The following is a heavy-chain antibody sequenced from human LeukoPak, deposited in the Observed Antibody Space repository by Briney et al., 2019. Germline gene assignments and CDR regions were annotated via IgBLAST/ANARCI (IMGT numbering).Heavy chain of an antibody. Sequence: PSETLSLTCAVYGGSFSGYYWSWIRQPPGKGLEWIGYIYYSGTTNYNPSLKSRVTISVDTSKNQFSLKLSSVTAADTAVYYCARGVYIAAAQYAYWGQGTLVTVSS. CDR2: IYYSGTT. CDR1: GGSFSGYY. J-gene: IGHJ4*02. D-gene: IGHD6-13*01. CDR3: ARGVYIAAAQYAY. V-gene: IGHV4-59*01.